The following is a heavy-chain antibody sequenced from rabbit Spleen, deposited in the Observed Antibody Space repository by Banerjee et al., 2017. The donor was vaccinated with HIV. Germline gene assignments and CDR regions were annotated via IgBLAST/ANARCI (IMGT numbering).Heavy chain of an antibody. V-gene: IGHV1S21*01. J-gene: IGHJ4*01. D-gene: IGHD1-1*01. CDR2: IYTGNGKT. CDR3: ARDSGSGHYIDVLFNL. CDR1: GFDFSSYS. Sequence: LVESGGGLVQPGGSLKLSCEASGFDFSSYSMSWVRQAPGKGLEWIGCIYTGNGKTYYASWAKGRFTISKTSSTVDLKMTSLTAADTATYFCARDSGSGHYIDVLFNLWGQGTLVTVS.